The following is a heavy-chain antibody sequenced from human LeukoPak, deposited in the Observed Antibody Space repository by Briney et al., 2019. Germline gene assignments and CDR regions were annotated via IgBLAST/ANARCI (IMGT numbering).Heavy chain of an antibody. D-gene: IGHD4-17*01. V-gene: IGHV4-34*01. J-gene: IGHJ4*02. CDR3: ARGGRYGDYGIDY. CDR1: GGSFSGYY. Sequence: PSETLSLTCAVYGGSFSGYYWSWIRQPPGKGLEWIGEINHSGSTNYNPSLKSRVTISVDTSKNQFSLKLSSVTAADTAAYYCARGGRYGDYGIDYWGQGTLVTVSS. CDR2: INHSGST.